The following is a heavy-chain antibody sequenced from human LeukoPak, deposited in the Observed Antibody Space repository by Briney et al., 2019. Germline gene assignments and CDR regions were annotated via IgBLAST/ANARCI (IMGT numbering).Heavy chain of an antibody. CDR3: ARASGDYGEYFDY. D-gene: IGHD4-17*01. CDR2: IWYDGSNK. CDR1: GFTFRSFA. J-gene: IGHJ4*02. Sequence: GRSLRLSCAASGFTFRSFAMHWVRQAPGKRLEWVAAIWYDGSNKYYADSVKGRFTISRDNSKNTLFLQMNSLRAEDTAVYYCARASGDYGEYFDYWGQGTLVTVSS. V-gene: IGHV3-33*01.